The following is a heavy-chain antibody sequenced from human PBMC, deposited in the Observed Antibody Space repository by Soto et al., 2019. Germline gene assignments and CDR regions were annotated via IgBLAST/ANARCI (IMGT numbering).Heavy chain of an antibody. J-gene: IGHJ4*02. CDR3: ARAVGTGVFDY. CDR1: GDSFATST. Sequence: QVQLVQSGTKVKRPGSSVKVSCKASGDSFATSTFSWVRQTPGQGLEWMGTIIPLLDTPDYAQKFQGSVTITADESTSTVYMELNSLRSDDAAVYYCARAVGTGVFDYWGQGTLVTVSS. CDR2: IIPLLDTP. V-gene: IGHV1-69*18. D-gene: IGHD1-1*01.